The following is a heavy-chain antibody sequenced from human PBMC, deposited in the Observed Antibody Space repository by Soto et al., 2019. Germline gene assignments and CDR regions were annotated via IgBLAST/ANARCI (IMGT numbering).Heavy chain of an antibody. CDR2: IHYSGST. CDR3: ARVAAGYWYFDL. D-gene: IGHD6-19*01. J-gene: IGHJ2*01. Sequence: PSETLSLTCAVSGGSISSGGYSWSWIRQPPGKGLEWIGYIHYSGSTNYNPSLKSRVTISVDTSKNQFSLKLSSVTAADTAVYYCARVAAGYWYFDLWGRGTLVTVSS. CDR1: GGSISSGGYS. V-gene: IGHV4-61*08.